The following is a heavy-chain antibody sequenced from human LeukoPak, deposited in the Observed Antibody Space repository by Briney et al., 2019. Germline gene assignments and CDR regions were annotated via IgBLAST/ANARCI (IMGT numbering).Heavy chain of an antibody. J-gene: IGHJ5*02. CDR1: GFTSSSYA. Sequence: GGSLRLSCSASGFTSSSYAMHWVRQAPGKGLEYVSAISSNGGSTYYADSVKGRFTISRDNSKNTLYLQMSSRRAEDTAVYYCVKDLGLMDTAMVLFGTWGQGTLVTVSS. D-gene: IGHD5-18*01. V-gene: IGHV3-64D*06. CDR3: VKDLGLMDTAMVLFGT. CDR2: ISSNGGST.